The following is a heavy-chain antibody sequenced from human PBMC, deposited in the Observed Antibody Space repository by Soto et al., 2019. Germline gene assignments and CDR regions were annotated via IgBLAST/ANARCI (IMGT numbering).Heavy chain of an antibody. CDR1: GGSISSNRYY. Sequence: PSETLSLTCTVSGGSISSNRYYWGWIRQPPGKGLEWIGSIYYSGSAYYNPSLKSRVTMSVDTSKNQFSLKLSSVTAADTAVYYCAKWLAVAGTHWFDPWGQGTLVTVSS. J-gene: IGHJ5*02. CDR2: IYYSGSA. D-gene: IGHD6-19*01. V-gene: IGHV4-39*01. CDR3: AKWLAVAGTHWFDP.